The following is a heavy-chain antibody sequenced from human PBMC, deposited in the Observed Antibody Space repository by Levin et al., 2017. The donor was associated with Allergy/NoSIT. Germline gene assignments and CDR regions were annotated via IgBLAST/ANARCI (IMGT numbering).Heavy chain of an antibody. CDR2: IYYSGST. J-gene: IGHJ5*02. Sequence: SQTLSLTCTVSGGSISSYYWSWIRQPPGKGLEWIGYIYYSGSTNYNPSLKSRVTISVDTSKNQFSLKLSSVTAADTAVYYCARGAGVPATYNWFDPWGQGTLVTVSS. CDR3: ARGAGVPATYNWFDP. D-gene: IGHD4/OR15-4a*01. V-gene: IGHV4-59*01. CDR1: GGSISSYY.